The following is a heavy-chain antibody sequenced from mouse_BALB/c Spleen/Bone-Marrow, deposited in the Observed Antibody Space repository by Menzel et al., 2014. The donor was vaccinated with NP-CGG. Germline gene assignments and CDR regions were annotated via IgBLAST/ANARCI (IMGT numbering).Heavy chain of an antibody. D-gene: IGHD2-1*01. Sequence: QVQLQQSGDELVKPGASVKLSCMASGFTFTSYWIHWVKQRPGQGPEWIGEINPSNGRTNYNEKFKSKATLTGDKSSSTAYMQLSGLTSEDSAVYYCARDGNYRYAMDYWGQGTSVTVSS. J-gene: IGHJ4*01. CDR1: GFTFTSYW. V-gene: IGHV1S81*02. CDR3: ARDGNYRYAMDY. CDR2: INPSNGRT.